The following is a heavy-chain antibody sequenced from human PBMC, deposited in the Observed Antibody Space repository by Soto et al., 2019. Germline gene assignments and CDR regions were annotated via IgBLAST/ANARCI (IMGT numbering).Heavy chain of an antibody. D-gene: IGHD1-26*01. V-gene: IGHV4-39*01. CDR2: IYSSGST. Sequence: SETLSLTCTVSGGSLSSGAYYWGWIRQPPGKGLEWIGSIYSSGSTYYNPSLKSRVTISVDTSKNQFSLKLSSVTAADTAVYYCAKPSGSYLYYFDYWGQGTLVTVSS. CDR1: GGSLSSGAYY. CDR3: AKPSGSYLYYFDY. J-gene: IGHJ4*02.